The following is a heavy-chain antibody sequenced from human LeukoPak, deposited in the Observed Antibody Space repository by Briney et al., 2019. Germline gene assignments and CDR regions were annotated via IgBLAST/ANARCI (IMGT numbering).Heavy chain of an antibody. CDR2: IYYSGRT. CDR1: GGSFSSYY. D-gene: IGHD4-23*01. Sequence: SETLSLTCAVYGGSFSSYYWSWIRQPPGKGLEWIGYIYYSGRTNYNPSLKSRVTISVDTSKSQFSLKLSSVTAADTAVYFCARSIIYGGTSDYYYGMDVWGQGTTVTVS. V-gene: IGHV4-59*01. J-gene: IGHJ6*02. CDR3: ARSIIYGGTSDYYYGMDV.